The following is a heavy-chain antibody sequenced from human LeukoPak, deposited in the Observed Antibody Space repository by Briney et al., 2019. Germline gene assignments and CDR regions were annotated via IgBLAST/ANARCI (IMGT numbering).Heavy chain of an antibody. CDR2: IYHSGTT. V-gene: IGHV4-59*01. CDR3: SRVSFGSGCYGL. CDR1: SGTIRTYY. Sequence: KPSETLSLTCAASSGTIRTYYVNWIRQPLGKGLEWIGHIYHSGTTIYNPTLKSRVTMSVDTSKNQFSLHLTSVTAAYTAVDFCSRVSFGSGCYGLWGRGSLVTVSS. D-gene: IGHD3-10*01. J-gene: IGHJ2*01.